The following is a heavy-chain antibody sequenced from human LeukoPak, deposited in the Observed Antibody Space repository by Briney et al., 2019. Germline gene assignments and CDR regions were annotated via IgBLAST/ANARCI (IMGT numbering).Heavy chain of an antibody. J-gene: IGHJ5*02. D-gene: IGHD6-13*01. CDR2: ISAYNGNT. Sequence: GASVKVSCKASGYTFTSYGISWVRQAPGQGLEWMGWISAYNGNTNYAQKLQGRVTMTTDTSTSTAYMELRSLRSDDTAVYYCAREVYSSSWYWWFDPWGQGTLVTVSS. CDR3: AREVYSSSWYWWFDP. V-gene: IGHV1-18*01. CDR1: GYTFTSYG.